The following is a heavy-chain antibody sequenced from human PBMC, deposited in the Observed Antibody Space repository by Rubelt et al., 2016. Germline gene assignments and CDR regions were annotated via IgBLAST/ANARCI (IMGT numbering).Heavy chain of an antibody. J-gene: IGHJ4*02. CDR2: FTPIIDDT. Sequence: QVQLVQSGTEVKKPGSSVKVSCKTSGGTFSTYSVNWVRQAPGQGLEWMGGFTPIIDDTDDGQKFRDRITISADKSTATVCMDLHTLTLDDTTVYFCVSLRDSLLWGQGTLITVSA. D-gene: IGHD3-3*01. CDR1: GGTFSTYS. CDR3: VSLRDSLL. V-gene: IGHV1-69*10.